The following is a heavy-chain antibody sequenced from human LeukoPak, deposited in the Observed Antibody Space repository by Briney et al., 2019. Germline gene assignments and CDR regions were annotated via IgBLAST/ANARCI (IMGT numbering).Heavy chain of an antibody. CDR2: IWYDGSNK. D-gene: IGHD3-22*01. J-gene: IGHJ4*02. V-gene: IGHV3-33*06. Sequence: QSGGSLRLSCAASGFTFSSYGMHWVRQAPGKGLEWVAVIWYDGSNKYYADSVKGRFTTSRDNSKNTLYLQMNSLRAEDTAVYYCAKRSGYYGYFDYWGQGTLVTVSS. CDR1: GFTFSSYG. CDR3: AKRSGYYGYFDY.